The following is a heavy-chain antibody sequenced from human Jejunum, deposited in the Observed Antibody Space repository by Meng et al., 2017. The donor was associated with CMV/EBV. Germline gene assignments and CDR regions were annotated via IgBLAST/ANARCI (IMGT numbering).Heavy chain of an antibody. Sequence: FSSSWMSWVRQAPGKGLKWVANIKQDGSEEYYVDSVKGRFTISRDNAKNSVYLQMNSLRAEDTAVYYCARMDCSSPSCYTDAFDIWGQGTMVTVSS. V-gene: IGHV3-7*01. CDR1: FSSSW. D-gene: IGHD2-2*02. CDR3: ARMDCSSPSCYTDAFDI. J-gene: IGHJ3*02. CDR2: IKQDGSEE.